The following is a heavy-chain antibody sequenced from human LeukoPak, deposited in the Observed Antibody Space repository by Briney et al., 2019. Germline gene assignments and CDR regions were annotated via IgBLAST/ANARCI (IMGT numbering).Heavy chain of an antibody. V-gene: IGHV4-34*01. D-gene: IGHD6-13*01. CDR1: GGSFSGYY. Sequence: SGTLSLTCAVYGGSFSGYYWSWIRQPPGKGLEWIGEINHSGNTNYNPSLKSRVTISVDTSKNQFSLKLSSVTAADTAVYYCARRGARSYSSSWYQEDVWGQGTTVTVSS. J-gene: IGHJ6*02. CDR3: ARRGARSYSSSWYQEDV. CDR2: INHSGNT.